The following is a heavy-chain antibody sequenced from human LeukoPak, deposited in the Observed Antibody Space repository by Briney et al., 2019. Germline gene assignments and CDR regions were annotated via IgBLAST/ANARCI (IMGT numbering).Heavy chain of an antibody. Sequence: GGSLRLSCAASGFTFSSYSMNWVRQAPGKGLEWVSYIISSSSTIYYADSGKGRFTISRDNAKNTLYLQMNSLRDEDTAVYYCARDGHSSSRYLYYDSSGSLFDYWGQGTLVTVSS. CDR1: GFTFSSYS. J-gene: IGHJ4*02. V-gene: IGHV3-48*02. D-gene: IGHD3-22*01. CDR2: IISSSSTI. CDR3: ARDGHSSSRYLYYDSSGSLFDY.